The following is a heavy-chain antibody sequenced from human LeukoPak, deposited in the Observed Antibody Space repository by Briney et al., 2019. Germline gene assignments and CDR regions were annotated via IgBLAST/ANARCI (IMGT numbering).Heavy chain of an antibody. Sequence: SETLSLTCAVYGGSFIGYDWTWIRQPPGKGLEWIGEINHSGGTNYNPSLKSRVTISVDTSKNQFSLKLSSVTAADTAVYYCARVYPYYFDYWGQGTLVTVSS. J-gene: IGHJ4*02. CDR3: ARVYPYYFDY. V-gene: IGHV4-34*01. CDR2: INHSGGT. CDR1: GGSFIGYD.